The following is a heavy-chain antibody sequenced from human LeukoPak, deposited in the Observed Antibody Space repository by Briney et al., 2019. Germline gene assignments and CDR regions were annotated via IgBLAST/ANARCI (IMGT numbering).Heavy chain of an antibody. Sequence: GASVKVPCKASGYTFSSHDINWVRQATGQGLEWMGWMNPKSGNTGYAQKFQGRVTITRNTSINTAYMELSSLRSDDTAVYYCARGSHYSSSSVDFWGQGTLVTVSS. D-gene: IGHD6-6*01. CDR2: MNPKSGNT. CDR1: GYTFSSHD. J-gene: IGHJ4*02. V-gene: IGHV1-8*01. CDR3: ARGSHYSSSSVDF.